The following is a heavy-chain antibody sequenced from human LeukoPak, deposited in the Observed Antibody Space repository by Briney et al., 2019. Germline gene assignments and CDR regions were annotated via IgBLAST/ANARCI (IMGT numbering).Heavy chain of an antibody. CDR3: AKDRPYCSSTSCYAPYYYGMDV. CDR1: GGSFSGYY. J-gene: IGHJ6*02. Sequence: SETLSLTCAVYGGSFSGYYWSWIRQPPGKGLEWIGEINHSGSTNYNPSLKSRVTISVDTSKNQFSLKLCSVTAADTAVYYCAKDRPYCSSTSCYAPYYYGMDVWGQGTTVTVSS. CDR2: INHSGST. V-gene: IGHV4-34*01. D-gene: IGHD2-2*01.